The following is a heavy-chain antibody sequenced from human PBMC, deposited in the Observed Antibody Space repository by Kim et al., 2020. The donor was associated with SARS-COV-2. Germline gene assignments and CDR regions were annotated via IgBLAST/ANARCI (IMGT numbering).Heavy chain of an antibody. CDR3: TLNYYGSGSYLDY. D-gene: IGHD3-10*01. CDR1: GFTFGDYA. J-gene: IGHJ4*02. V-gene: IGHV3-49*03. Sequence: GGSLRLSCTASGFTFGDYAMSWFRQTPGKGLEWVGFIRSKEYGGTTEYAASVKGRFTISRDDSKSIAYPQMNSLKTEDTAVYYCTLNYYGSGSYLDYWGQGTLVTVSS. CDR2: IRSKEYGGTT.